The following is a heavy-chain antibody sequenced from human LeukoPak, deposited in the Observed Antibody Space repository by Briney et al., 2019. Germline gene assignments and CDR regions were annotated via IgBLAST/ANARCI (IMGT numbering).Heavy chain of an antibody. CDR1: GFTFDDYA. Sequence: GGSLRLSCAASGFTFDDYAMHWVGKVPGKGLDWAALISWEGQTTYYADSVRGRFTISRDNSKNSLYLQMNSLRTEDTAFYYCTRDTDYGSATNYFDSWGQGTLVSVSS. D-gene: IGHD3-10*01. CDR3: TRDTDYGSATNYFDS. J-gene: IGHJ4*02. V-gene: IGHV3-43*01. CDR2: ISWEGQTT.